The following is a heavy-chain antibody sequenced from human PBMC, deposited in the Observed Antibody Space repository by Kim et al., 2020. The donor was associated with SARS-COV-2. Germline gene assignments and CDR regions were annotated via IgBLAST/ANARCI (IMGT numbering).Heavy chain of an antibody. Sequence: GGSLRLSCAASGFTFSSYSMNWVRQAPGKGLEWVSSISSSSSYIYYADSVKGRFTISRDNAKNSLYLQMNSLRAEDTAVYYCARGLRFLEWFVGTQHVGVDYYGMDVWGQGTTVTLYS. CDR1: GFTFSSYS. CDR2: ISSSSSYI. D-gene: IGHD3-3*01. V-gene: IGHV3-21*01. CDR3: ARGLRFLEWFVGTQHVGVDYYGMDV. J-gene: IGHJ6*01.